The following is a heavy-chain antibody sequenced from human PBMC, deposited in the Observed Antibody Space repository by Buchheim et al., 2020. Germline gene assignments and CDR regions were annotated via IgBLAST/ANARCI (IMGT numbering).Heavy chain of an antibody. Sequence: EVQLLESGGGLVQPGGSLRLSCAASGFTFSNYAMSWVRQAPGKGLEWVSIIFGSGGTTYYADSVKGRFTISRDNSENTLYLQMHGLRAEDTAVYYCAREESVSGSYFGHWGQGTL. CDR2: IFGSGGTT. CDR3: AREESVSGSYFGH. V-gene: IGHV3-23*01. CDR1: GFTFSNYA. D-gene: IGHD1-26*01. J-gene: IGHJ5*02.